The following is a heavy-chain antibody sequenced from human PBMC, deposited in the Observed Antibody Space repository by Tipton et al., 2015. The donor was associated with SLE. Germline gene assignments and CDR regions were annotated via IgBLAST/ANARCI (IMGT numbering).Heavy chain of an antibody. D-gene: IGHD1-26*01. J-gene: IGHJ4*02. CDR3: ARDPNTGSLDY. V-gene: IGHV7-4-1*02. CDR2: MNTDTGNP. CDR1: GYTFTSYG. Sequence: QSGAEVKKPGASVKVSCKASGYTFTSYGISWVRQAPGQGLEWLGWMNTDTGNPTYGQGFTGRFVLSLDTSVRTAYLHISSLKTEDTAVYYCARDPNTGSLDYWGQGTLVTVSS.